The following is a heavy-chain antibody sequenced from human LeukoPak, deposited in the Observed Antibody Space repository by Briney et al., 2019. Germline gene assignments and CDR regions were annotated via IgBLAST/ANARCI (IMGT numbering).Heavy chain of an antibody. D-gene: IGHD4-23*01. J-gene: IGHJ3*02. CDR2: IRYDGSNK. Sequence: GGSLRLSCAASGFTFSSYGMHWVRQAPGKGLEWVAFIRYDGSNKYYADSVKGRFTISRDNSKNTLYLQMNSLRAEDTAVYYCAKDQRWPRSGAFDIWGQGTMVTVSS. V-gene: IGHV3-30*02. CDR1: GFTFSSYG. CDR3: AKDQRWPRSGAFDI.